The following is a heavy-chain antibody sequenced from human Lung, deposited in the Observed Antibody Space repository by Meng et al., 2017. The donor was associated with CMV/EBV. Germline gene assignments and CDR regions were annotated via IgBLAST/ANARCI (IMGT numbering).Heavy chain of an antibody. J-gene: IGHJ6*02. Sequence: GGSLRLXXAASGFTFSVYSMIWVRQAPGKGLEWVSTISSSSSFISYVDSVKGRFTISRDNAENSLYLHMNGLRAEDTAVYFCARESSGSFVVDVWGQGTTVTVSS. V-gene: IGHV3-21*01. CDR2: ISSSSSFI. D-gene: IGHD3-22*01. CDR1: GFTFSVYS. CDR3: ARESSGSFVVDV.